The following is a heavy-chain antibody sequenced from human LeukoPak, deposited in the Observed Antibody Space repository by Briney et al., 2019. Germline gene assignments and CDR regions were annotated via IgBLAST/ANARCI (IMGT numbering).Heavy chain of an antibody. D-gene: IGHD3-10*01. V-gene: IGHV4-59*01. CDR1: GGSISRYY. CDR2: IYYSWST. CDR3: ARDLHGSGS. J-gene: IGHJ4*02. Sequence: SETLSLTCTGSGGSISRYYWSWIRQPPGKGLDGIGYIYYSWSTNYNPSLKSRVTISVDTPKNQFSLKLSSVTAADTAVYYCARDLHGSGSWGQGTLVTVSS.